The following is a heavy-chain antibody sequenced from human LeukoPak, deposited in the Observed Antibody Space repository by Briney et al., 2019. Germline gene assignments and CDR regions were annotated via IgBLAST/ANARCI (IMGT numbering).Heavy chain of an antibody. CDR3: ARGSGYYYGSTDY. V-gene: IGHV4-39*07. J-gene: IGHJ4*02. Sequence: SETLSLTCTVSGGSISSSSYYWGWIRQPPGKGLSWIGSIYYSGSTYYNPSLRSRVTISVDTSKNQFSLKLSSVTAADTAVYYCARGSGYYYGSTDYWGQGTLVTVSS. CDR2: IYYSGST. D-gene: IGHD3-22*01. CDR1: GGSISSSSYY.